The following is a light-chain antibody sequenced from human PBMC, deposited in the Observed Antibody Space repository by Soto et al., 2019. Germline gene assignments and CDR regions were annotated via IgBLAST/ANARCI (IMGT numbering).Light chain of an antibody. J-gene: IGLJ1*01. CDR3: SSYTTSNTLV. Sequence: QSALTQPASVSGSPGQSITISCTGTSSDVGDYKYVSWYQKHPGKAPKALIYEVSNRPSGVSNRFSGSKSGNTASLTISGLQAEDEADYYCSSYTTSNTLVFGPGTKVTLL. V-gene: IGLV2-14*01. CDR1: SSDVGDYKY. CDR2: EVS.